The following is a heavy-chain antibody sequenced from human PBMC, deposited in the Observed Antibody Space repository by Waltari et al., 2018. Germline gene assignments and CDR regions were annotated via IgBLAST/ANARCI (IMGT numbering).Heavy chain of an antibody. D-gene: IGHD2-2*01. CDR2: INPNSGGT. CDR3: ARDYCSSISCVFDY. Sequence: QVQLVQSGAEVKKPGASVKVSCKASGYTFTGYYMHWVRQAPGQWLEWMGRINPNSGGTNYAQKFQGRVTMTRDTSISTVYMELSRLTSDDTAMYYCARDYCSSISCVFDYWGQGTLVTVSS. J-gene: IGHJ4*02. V-gene: IGHV1-2*06. CDR1: GYTFTGYY.